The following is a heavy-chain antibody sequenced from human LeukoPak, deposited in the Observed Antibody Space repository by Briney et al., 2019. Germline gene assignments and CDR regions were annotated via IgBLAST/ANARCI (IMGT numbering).Heavy chain of an antibody. CDR3: ARDLSGVTGYTYGRGIDY. CDR2: IKKDGSEK. CDR1: GFTFSSYW. V-gene: IGHV3-7*01. D-gene: IGHD5-18*01. J-gene: IGHJ4*02. Sequence: GSLRLSCAASGFTFSSYWMSWVRQAPGKGLEWVAHIKKDGSEKYYVDSVKGRFTISRDNAKTSLYLQMNSLRAEDTAVYYCARDLSGVTGYTYGRGIDYWGQGTLVTVSS.